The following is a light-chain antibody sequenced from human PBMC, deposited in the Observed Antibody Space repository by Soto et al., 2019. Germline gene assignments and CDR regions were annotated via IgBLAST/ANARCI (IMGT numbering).Light chain of an antibody. V-gene: IGLV1-44*01. CDR3: SDWDDTLRGPV. Sequence: QSVLTQPPSASGTPGQRVTISCSGGNSNIGSNSVTWYQQFPRTAPKLLIYTNDQRPSGVPDRFSGAKSGTSASLAISGLQSEDEAGDYRSDWDDTLRGPVFGGGTKLTVL. J-gene: IGLJ3*02. CDR2: TND. CDR1: NSNIGSNS.